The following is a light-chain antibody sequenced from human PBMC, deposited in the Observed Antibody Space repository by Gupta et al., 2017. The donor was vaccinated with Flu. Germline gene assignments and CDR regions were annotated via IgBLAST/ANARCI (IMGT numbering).Light chain of an antibody. J-gene: IGLJ2*01. CDR3: SPYTSISRTLVV. CDR2: EVS. V-gene: IGLV2-14*01. Sequence: QSALTQPASVSGSPGQSITISCTGTSSDIGGYKYVSWYQQHPGKAPKLMIYEVSNRPSGVSNRFSGSKSGNTASLTISGLQAEDEADYYCSPYTSISRTLVVFGGGTKLTVL. CDR1: SSDIGGYKY.